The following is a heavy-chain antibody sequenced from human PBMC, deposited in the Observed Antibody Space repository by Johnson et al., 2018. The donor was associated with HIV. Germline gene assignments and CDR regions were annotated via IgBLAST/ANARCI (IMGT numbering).Heavy chain of an antibody. CDR3: ARPRYYVDAFDL. V-gene: IGHV3-9*03. CDR1: GFTFDDYG. Sequence: ELQLVESGGGLIQPGGSLRLSCAASGFTFDDYGMSWVRQAPGKGLEWVSGISWNSGSIAYADSVKGRFTISRDNAKTSLYLQMNSLRAEDMAVYYCARPRYYVDAFDLWGQGTMVTVSS. J-gene: IGHJ3*01. D-gene: IGHD3-10*02. CDR2: ISWNSGSI.